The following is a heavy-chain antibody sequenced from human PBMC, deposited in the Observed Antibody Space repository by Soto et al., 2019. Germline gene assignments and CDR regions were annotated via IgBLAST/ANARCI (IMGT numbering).Heavy chain of an antibody. CDR3: ATSSVWYSPDY. D-gene: IGHD6-19*01. V-gene: IGHV3-74*01. J-gene: IGHJ4*02. CDR1: GFTFSSNW. CDR2: IDNDGSSR. Sequence: EVQLVESGGGLVQPGGSLRLSCAASGFTFSSNWMHWVRHGPGTGLVWVSRIDNDGSSRDYADSVKGRFTISRDNAKNTLYLEMSSLRAEDTAVYYCATSSVWYSPDYWGQGTLVTVSS.